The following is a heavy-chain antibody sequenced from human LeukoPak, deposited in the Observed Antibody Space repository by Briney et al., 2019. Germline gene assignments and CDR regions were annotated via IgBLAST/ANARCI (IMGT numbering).Heavy chain of an antibody. J-gene: IGHJ5*02. Sequence: SETLSLTCTVSGGSISSYYWSWIRQPPGKGLEWIGYIYHSGSTNYNPSLKSRVTISVDTSKNQFSLKLSSVTAADTVVYYCARVGYGAAAGTNWFDPWGQGTLVTVSS. CDR3: ARVGYGAAAGTNWFDP. V-gene: IGHV4-59*01. D-gene: IGHD6-13*01. CDR2: IYHSGST. CDR1: GGSISSYY.